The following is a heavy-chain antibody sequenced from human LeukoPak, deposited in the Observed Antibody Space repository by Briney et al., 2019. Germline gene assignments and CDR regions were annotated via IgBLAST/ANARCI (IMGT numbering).Heavy chain of an antibody. CDR2: VFYGGST. CDR3: ARGICPNGVCSFHPFDY. CDR1: GGSISNYY. D-gene: IGHD2-8*01. J-gene: IGHJ4*02. V-gene: IGHV4-59*01. Sequence: SETLSLTCTVSGGSISNYYWSWIRQPPGKELEWIGYVFYGGSTNYNPSLKSRVSISADASNNQFSLKLTSVTVADTAIYYCARGICPNGVCSFHPFDYWGQGTLVTVSS.